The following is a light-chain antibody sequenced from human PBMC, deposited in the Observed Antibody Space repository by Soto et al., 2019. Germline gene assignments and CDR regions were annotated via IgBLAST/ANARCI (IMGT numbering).Light chain of an antibody. CDR1: QGISSY. Sequence: ALRMTQSPSSFSASTGDRVTITCRASQGISSYLAWYQQKPGKAPKLLIYAASTLQSGVPSRFSGSGSGTDFTLTISCLQSADFATYYCQQYYSYPLTFGGGTEVEIK. V-gene: IGKV1-8*01. J-gene: IGKJ4*01. CDR3: QQYYSYPLT. CDR2: AAS.